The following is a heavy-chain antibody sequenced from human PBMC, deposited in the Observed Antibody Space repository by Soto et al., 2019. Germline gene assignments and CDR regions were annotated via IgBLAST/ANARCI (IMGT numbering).Heavy chain of an antibody. V-gene: IGHV4-59*08. CDR3: ARHERRSRIAVAGRHFDY. Sequence: SETLSLTCTVSGGSISSYYWSWIRQPPGKGLEWIGYIYYSGSTNYNPSLKSRVTISVDTSKNQFSLKLSSVTAADTAVYYCARHERRSRIAVAGRHFDYWGQGTLVTVSS. CDR2: IYYSGST. D-gene: IGHD6-19*01. CDR1: GGSISSYY. J-gene: IGHJ4*02.